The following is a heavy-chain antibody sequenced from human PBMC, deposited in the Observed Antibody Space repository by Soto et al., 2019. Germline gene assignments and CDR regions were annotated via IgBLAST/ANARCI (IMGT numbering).Heavy chain of an antibody. CDR1: GLTFSSYA. D-gene: IGHD2-2*01. J-gene: IGHJ6*02. V-gene: IGHV3-64*01. Sequence: PGGSQRLSCAASGLTFSSYAMHWVRQATGKGLEYVSAISSNGGSTYYANSVKGRFTISRDNSKNTLYLQMGSLRAEDMAVYYCARGLGYCSSTSCYGGSWFYYYYGMDVWGQGTTVTVSS. CDR3: ARGLGYCSSTSCYGGSWFYYYYGMDV. CDR2: ISSNGGST.